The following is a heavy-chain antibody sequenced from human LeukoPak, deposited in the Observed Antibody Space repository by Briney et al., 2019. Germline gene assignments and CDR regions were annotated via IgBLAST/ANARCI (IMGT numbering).Heavy chain of an antibody. CDR2: ISYDGSNK. CDR1: GFTFSSYA. V-gene: IGHV3-30-3*02. J-gene: IGHJ4*02. D-gene: IGHD3-22*01. Sequence: GGSLRLSCAASGFTFSSYAMHWVRQAPGKGLEWVAVISYDGSNKYYADSVKGRFTISRDNSKNTLYLQMNSLRAEDTAVYYCAKPLFMIVVVMAFDYWGQGTLVTVSS. CDR3: AKPLFMIVVVMAFDY.